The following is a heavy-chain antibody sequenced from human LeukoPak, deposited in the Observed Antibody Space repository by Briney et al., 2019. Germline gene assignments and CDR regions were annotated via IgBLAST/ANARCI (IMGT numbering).Heavy chain of an antibody. Sequence: PGGALRLSWAASGFTFTSYELYWVRQAPGKGLEWISYISTSSATIKYANSVRGRFTISRDDATESLYLQMNSLRAEDTAIYYCGASRQYVGAFDIWGQGALVTVSS. J-gene: IGHJ3*02. CDR3: GASRQYVGAFDI. V-gene: IGHV3-48*03. CDR1: GFTFTSYE. D-gene: IGHD3-16*01. CDR2: ISTSSATI.